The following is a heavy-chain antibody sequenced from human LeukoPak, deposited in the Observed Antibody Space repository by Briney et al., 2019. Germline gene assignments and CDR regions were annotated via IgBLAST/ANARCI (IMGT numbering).Heavy chain of an antibody. CDR1: GYTFKNYD. V-gene: IGHV1-8*01. D-gene: IGHD6-25*01. CDR2: MNPNNDNA. CDR3: ARAAAGGDDPFDV. J-gene: IGHJ3*01. Sequence: ASVKVSYKASGYTFKNYDINWVRQAPGQGLEWMAWMNPNNDNAGSAQKFQGRVTMTRDTCINTAYMELSSLRSDDTGVYYCARAAAGGDDPFDVWGQGSLIIVSS.